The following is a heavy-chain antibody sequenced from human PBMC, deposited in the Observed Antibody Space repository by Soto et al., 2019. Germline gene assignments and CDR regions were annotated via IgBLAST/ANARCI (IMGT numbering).Heavy chain of an antibody. J-gene: IGHJ5*02. CDR2: IYYSGST. V-gene: IGHV4-59*08. D-gene: IGHD6-13*01. Sequence: PSETLSLTCTVSGGTISRYYWSWIRQPPGKGLEWIGYIYYSGSTNYNPSLKSRVTISVDTSKNQFSLKLSSVTAADTAVYYCARRYLFVAAAGTSCFDPWGQGTLVTGSS. CDR3: ARRYLFVAAAGTSCFDP. CDR1: GGTISRYY.